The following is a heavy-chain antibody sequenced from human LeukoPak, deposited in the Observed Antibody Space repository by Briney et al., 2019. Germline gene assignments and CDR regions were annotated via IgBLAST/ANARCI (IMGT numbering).Heavy chain of an antibody. CDR3: ASTRYYHDSTGYYAVPFFDY. D-gene: IGHD3-22*01. CDR1: RGSISSYF. V-gene: IGHV4-59*01. Sequence: SETLSLTCTVSRGSISSYFWSWIRQTPGKALEWIGYIYYSGTTNYNPSLKSRVTISVDTSKNQFSLKLRSVTAADTAVYYCASTRYYHDSTGYYAVPFFDYWGQGTLVTVSS. CDR2: IYYSGTT. J-gene: IGHJ4*02.